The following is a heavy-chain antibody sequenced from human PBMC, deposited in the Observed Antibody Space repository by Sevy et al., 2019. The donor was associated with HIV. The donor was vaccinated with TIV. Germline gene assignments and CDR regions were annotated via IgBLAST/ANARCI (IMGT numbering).Heavy chain of an antibody. J-gene: IGHJ6*03. CDR3: ARGNYDYDEGYMDV. V-gene: IGHV3-48*02. CDR1: EFTFSSYS. D-gene: IGHD3-16*01. CDR2: ISSSSSSI. Sequence: GGSLRLSCAASEFTFSSYSMNWVRQAPGKGLEWVAYISSSSSSIYYVDSVKGLFTISRDNAKNSLYLQMNSLRDEDTAVYCCARGNYDYDEGYMDVWGKGTTVTVSS.